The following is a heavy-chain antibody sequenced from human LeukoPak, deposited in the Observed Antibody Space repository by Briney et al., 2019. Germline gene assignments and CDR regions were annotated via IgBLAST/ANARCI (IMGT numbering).Heavy chain of an antibody. V-gene: IGHV3-48*03. J-gene: IGHJ5*02. CDR2: ISSSGSTI. Sequence: PGGSLRLSCAASGFTFSSYEMNWVRQAPGKGLKWVSYISSSGSTIYYADSVKGRFTISRDNAKNSLYLQMNSLRAEDTSVYYCARDTNGDGWFDPWGQGTLVTVSS. CDR1: GFTFSSYE. CDR3: ARDTNGDGWFDP. D-gene: IGHD4-17*01.